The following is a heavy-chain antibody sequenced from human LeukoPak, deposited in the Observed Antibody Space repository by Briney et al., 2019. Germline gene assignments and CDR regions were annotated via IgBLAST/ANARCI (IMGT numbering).Heavy chain of an antibody. D-gene: IGHD6-19*01. CDR1: GGSISSYY. CDR2: NYTSGST. CDR3: GRRRYSSGWYWFDH. Sequence: PSETLSLTCTVSGGSISSYYWSWIRQPPGKGLEWIGYNYTSGSTNYNPSLKSRITISVGPSKNQFSLKLSSVTAADTAVFYFGRRRYSSGWYWFDHWGQGTLVTVSS. J-gene: IGHJ5*02. V-gene: IGHV4-4*09.